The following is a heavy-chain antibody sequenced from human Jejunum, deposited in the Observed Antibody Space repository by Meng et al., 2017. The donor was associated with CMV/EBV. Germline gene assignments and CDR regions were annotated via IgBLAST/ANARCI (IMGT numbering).Heavy chain of an antibody. CDR1: GFTVVDNG. CDR2: VHKNGNT. D-gene: IGHD6-13*01. V-gene: IGHV3-53*01. CDR3: ARLLLGSTWTFQS. Sequence: GFTVVDNGLHWVRNAQGKGLEWVSLVHKNGNTNYADSVKGRFTISRDDSKNTLYLQMNSLRAEDTAMYYCARLLLGSTWTFQSWGQGTTVTVSS. J-gene: IGHJ4*02.